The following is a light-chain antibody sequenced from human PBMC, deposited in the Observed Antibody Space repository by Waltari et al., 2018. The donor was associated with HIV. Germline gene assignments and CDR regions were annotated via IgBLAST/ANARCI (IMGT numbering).Light chain of an antibody. CDR1: SSDVGGYNY. Sequence: QSALTQPASVSGSPGQSITISCIGSSSDVGGYNYVSWYQQHPGKAPKLMIYEVSNRPSGVSNRFSGSKSGNTASLTISGLQAEDEADYYCSSYTSSSTLGKVFGVGTKLTVL. CDR3: SSYTSSSTLGKV. V-gene: IGLV2-14*01. J-gene: IGLJ2*01. CDR2: EVS.